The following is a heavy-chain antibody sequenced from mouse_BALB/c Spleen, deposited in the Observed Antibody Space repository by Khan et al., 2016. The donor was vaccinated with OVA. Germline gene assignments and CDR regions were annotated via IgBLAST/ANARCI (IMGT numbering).Heavy chain of an antibody. Sequence: QVQLKQSGPELVKPGASVKMSCKASGYTFTDNVISWVKQRTGQGLEWIGEIYPGRGSSYYNEKFKGKATLTVDKSSNTAYMQLSSLTSEDSAVYCCAREGGGGGMLDYWGQGTTLTVSS. D-gene: IGHD2-10*02. CDR1: GYTFTDNV. J-gene: IGHJ2*01. CDR2: IYPGRGSS. CDR3: AREGGGGGMLDY. V-gene: IGHV1-77*01.